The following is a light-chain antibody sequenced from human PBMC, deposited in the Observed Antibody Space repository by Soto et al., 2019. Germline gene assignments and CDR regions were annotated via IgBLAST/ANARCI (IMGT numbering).Light chain of an antibody. CDR3: YSSAGSYTFV. CDR2: DVS. J-gene: IGLJ1*01. CDR1: SSDVGGSNH. V-gene: IGLV2-11*01. Sequence: QSALTQPRSVSGSLGQSVTISCTGTSSDVGGSNHVSWYQHHPGKAPKLMIYDVSKWPSGVPDRFSGSKSGNTASLTISGLQAEDEADYYCYSSAGSYTFVFGTGTKLTVL.